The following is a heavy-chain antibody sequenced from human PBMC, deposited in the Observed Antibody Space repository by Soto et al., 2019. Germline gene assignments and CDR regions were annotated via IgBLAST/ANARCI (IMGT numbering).Heavy chain of an antibody. V-gene: IGHV4-30-4*01. CDR1: GGSISSGDYY. D-gene: IGHD3-10*01. CDR2: IYYSGTT. J-gene: IGHJ3*02. Sequence: QVQLQESGPGRVKPSQTLSLTCTVSGGSISSGDYYWSWIRQPPGKGLEWIGYIYYSGTTYYDPSLKSRVTISVDTSKNQFSLKLSSVTAADTAVYYCARDRPLGAFHIWGQGTMVTVSS. CDR3: ARDRPLGAFHI.